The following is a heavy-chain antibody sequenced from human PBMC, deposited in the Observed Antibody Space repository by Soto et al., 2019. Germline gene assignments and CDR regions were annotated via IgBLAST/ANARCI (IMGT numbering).Heavy chain of an antibody. CDR3: ARDREEMIEVNDVFDV. D-gene: IGHD3-22*01. CDR1: GYDFKSYG. Sequence: QIQLVQSGPEMKKPGASLKVSCRASGYDFKSYGIVWVRQAPGQGLERLGWISAYNGNTDYSHKFQDRLTMTTDASTNTAYMGLRSLRSADTAVYFCARDREEMIEVNDVFDVWGQGTMVTVSS. J-gene: IGHJ3*01. V-gene: IGHV1-18*01. CDR2: ISAYNGNT.